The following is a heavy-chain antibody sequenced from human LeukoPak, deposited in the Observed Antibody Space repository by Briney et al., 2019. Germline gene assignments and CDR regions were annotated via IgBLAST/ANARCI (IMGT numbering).Heavy chain of an antibody. CDR2: LSGSGGST. J-gene: IGHJ4*02. Sequence: QAGGSLRLSCAASGFTFSSYAMSWVRQAPGEGLEWVSGLSGSGGSTYYGDSVKGRFTISRDNSKNTLYLQMDSLKAEDTAVYYCAKVDGVRAAAGRGRIDYWGQGTLVTVSS. D-gene: IGHD6-13*01. CDR1: GFTFSSYA. CDR3: AKVDGVRAAAGRGRIDY. V-gene: IGHV3-23*01.